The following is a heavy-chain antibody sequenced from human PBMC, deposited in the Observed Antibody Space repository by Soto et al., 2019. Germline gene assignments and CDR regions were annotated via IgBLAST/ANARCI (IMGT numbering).Heavy chain of an antibody. CDR1: CGSISSGCYS. V-gene: IGHV4-30-2*01. J-gene: IGHJ3*01. D-gene: IGHD4-17*01. Sequence: GAVSCGSISSGCYSWSWSRHPPGKGLEWIGYIYHSGSTYYNPSLKSRVTISVDRSKNQFSLKLSSVTAADTAVYYCARVTTHGGAFDVWGQGTMVTVSS. CDR2: IYHSGST. CDR3: ARVTTHGGAFDV.